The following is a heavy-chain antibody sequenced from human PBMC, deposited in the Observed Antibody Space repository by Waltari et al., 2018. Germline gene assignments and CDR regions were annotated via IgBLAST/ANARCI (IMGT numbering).Heavy chain of an antibody. CDR3: ATAPRIAVAKRPFDY. Sequence: QVQLVQSGAEVKKPGSSVKVSCKASGGTLSRHAISSVRQAPGQGLEWMGGIIPIFGTANYAQKFQGRVTITADESTSTAYMELSSLRSEDTAVYYCATAPRIAVAKRPFDYWGQGTLVTVSS. CDR2: IIPIFGTA. CDR1: GGTLSRHA. J-gene: IGHJ4*02. V-gene: IGHV1-69*01. D-gene: IGHD6-19*01.